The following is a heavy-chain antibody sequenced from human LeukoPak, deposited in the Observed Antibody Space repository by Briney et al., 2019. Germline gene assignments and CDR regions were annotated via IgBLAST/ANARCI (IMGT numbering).Heavy chain of an antibody. Sequence: SETLSLTCAVYGGSFSGYYWSWIRQPPGKGLEWIGEINHSGSTNYNPSLKSRVTISVDTSKNQFSLKLSSVTAADTAVYYCARGWSFDPWGQGTLVTVSS. J-gene: IGHJ5*02. CDR1: GGSFSGYY. CDR3: ARGWSFDP. CDR2: INHSGST. D-gene: IGHD2-8*02. V-gene: IGHV4-34*01.